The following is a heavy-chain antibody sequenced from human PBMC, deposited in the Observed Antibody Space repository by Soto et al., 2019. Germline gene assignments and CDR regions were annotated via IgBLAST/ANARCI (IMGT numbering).Heavy chain of an antibody. J-gene: IGHJ4*02. CDR3: AKNQERELPRVIDF. Sequence: GGSLRLSCAASGFTFSSYGMHWVRQAPGGGLEWVSSMSGSSSTTYYADSVRGRFTISRDRSKNTLYLQMSSLRAEDTALYYCAKNQERELPRVIDFWGQGTLVTVSS. CDR1: GFTFSSYG. V-gene: IGHV3-23*01. D-gene: IGHD1-7*01. CDR2: MSGSSSTT.